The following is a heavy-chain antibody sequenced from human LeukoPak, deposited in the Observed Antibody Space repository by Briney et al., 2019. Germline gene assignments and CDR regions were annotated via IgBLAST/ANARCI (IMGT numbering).Heavy chain of an antibody. D-gene: IGHD6-19*01. CDR1: GYTFTGYY. V-gene: IGHV1-2*02. J-gene: IGHJ6*02. CDR2: INPNSGGT. CDR3: ARDGIAVAGRIYYYGMDV. Sequence: RASVKVSCKASGYTFTGYYMHWVRQAPGQGLEWMGWINPNSGGTNYAQKFQGRVTMTRDTSISTAYMELSRLRSDDTAVYYCARDGIAVAGRIYYYGMDVWGQGTTVTVSS.